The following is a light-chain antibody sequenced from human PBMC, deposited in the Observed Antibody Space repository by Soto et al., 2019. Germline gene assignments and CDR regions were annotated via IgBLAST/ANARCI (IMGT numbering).Light chain of an antibody. CDR3: QQYGSSPVT. Sequence: ETVLTQSPGTLSLSPGERATLSCRASQSVSSSYLAWYQQKPGQAPRLLIYGASSRATGIPDRFSGSGSGTDFTLTISRLEPEDCAVYYCQQYGSSPVTFGPGTKVDIK. V-gene: IGKV3-20*01. CDR2: GAS. CDR1: QSVSSSY. J-gene: IGKJ3*01.